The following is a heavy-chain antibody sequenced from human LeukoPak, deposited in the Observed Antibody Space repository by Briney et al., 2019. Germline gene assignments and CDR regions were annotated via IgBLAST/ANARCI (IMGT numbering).Heavy chain of an antibody. D-gene: IGHD1-26*01. J-gene: IGHJ5*02. CDR3: ARSRAFNSGAFDP. Sequence: SETLSLTCTVSGASVSSASYWSWIRQPPGRGVEWIAHIYNGVNTNYNPSLKSRVTISVDTSKNQFSLRLNSVTAADTAVYYCARSRAFNSGAFDPWGQGSLVTVSS. CDR2: IYNGVNT. V-gene: IGHV4-61*01. CDR1: GASVSSASY.